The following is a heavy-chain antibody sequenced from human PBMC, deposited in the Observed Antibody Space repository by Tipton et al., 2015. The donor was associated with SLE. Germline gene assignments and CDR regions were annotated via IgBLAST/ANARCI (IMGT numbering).Heavy chain of an antibody. Sequence: AFIRYDGSNKYYADSVKGRFAISRDNSKNTLYLQMNSLRAEDTAVYYCAKDLMIPVDYWGQGTLVTVSS. D-gene: IGHD3-16*01. CDR2: IRYDGSNK. CDR3: AKDLMIPVDY. V-gene: IGHV3-30*02. J-gene: IGHJ4*02.